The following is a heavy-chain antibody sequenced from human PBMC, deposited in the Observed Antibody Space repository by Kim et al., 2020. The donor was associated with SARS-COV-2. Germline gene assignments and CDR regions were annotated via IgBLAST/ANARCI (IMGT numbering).Heavy chain of an antibody. D-gene: IGHD3-3*01. Sequence: SETLSLTCAVYSESFSGYYWSWIRQPPGKGLEWIGEINHSGSTNYNPSLKSRVTISIDTSKNQISLKLTSVPVADTAVYSCARESGFWNGSPPHYYYHGMDVWGQGATVTVSS. CDR3: ARESGFWNGSPPHYYYHGMDV. CDR2: INHSGST. CDR1: SESFSGYY. V-gene: IGHV4-34*01. J-gene: IGHJ6*02.